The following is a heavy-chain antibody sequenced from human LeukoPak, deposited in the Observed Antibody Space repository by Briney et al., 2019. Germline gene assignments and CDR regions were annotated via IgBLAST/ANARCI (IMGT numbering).Heavy chain of an antibody. CDR2: ISSSSSTI. CDR3: ARASVSSSFSRDY. CDR1: GFTFSSYS. Sequence: GGSLRLSCAASGFTFSSYSMNWVRQAPGKGLEWVSYISSSSSTIYYADSVKGRFTISRDNAKNSLYLQMNSLRAEDTAVYYCARASVSSSFSRDYWGQGTLVTVSS. D-gene: IGHD6-6*01. V-gene: IGHV3-48*01. J-gene: IGHJ4*02.